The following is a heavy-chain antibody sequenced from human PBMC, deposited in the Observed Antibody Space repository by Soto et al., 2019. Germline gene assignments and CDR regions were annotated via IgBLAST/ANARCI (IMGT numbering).Heavy chain of an antibody. CDR3: ARTESGYSYGFADV. Sequence: SVKVSCKASGFTFTSSAMQWVRQARGQRLEWIGWIVVGSGNTNYAQKFQERVTITRDKSISTAYLQWSSLKASDTAMYYCARTESGYSYGFADVWGQGTTVTVSS. CDR2: IVVGSGNT. V-gene: IGHV1-58*02. CDR1: GFTFTSSA. J-gene: IGHJ6*02. D-gene: IGHD5-18*01.